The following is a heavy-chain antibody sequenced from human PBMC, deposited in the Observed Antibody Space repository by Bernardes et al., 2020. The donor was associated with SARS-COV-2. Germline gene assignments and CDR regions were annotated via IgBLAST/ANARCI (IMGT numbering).Heavy chain of an antibody. CDR1: GGSFSRYY. V-gene: IGHV4-34*01. CDR3: ARGRGSMDV. D-gene: IGHD1-26*01. Sequence: SETLSLTCGVFGGSFSRYYWTWIRQPSGKGLEWIGEINHSGTTNYNVSLNSRVTISIDTSKNQVSLKMRSLTAADTGVYYCARGRGSMDVWAKGTTVTVSS. CDR2: INHSGTT. J-gene: IGHJ6*03.